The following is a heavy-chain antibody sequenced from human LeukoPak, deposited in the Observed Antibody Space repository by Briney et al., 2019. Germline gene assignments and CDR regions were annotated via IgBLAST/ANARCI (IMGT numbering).Heavy chain of an antibody. V-gene: IGHV3-23*01. CDR2: ISGSGGTT. Sequence: GGSLRLSCAASGFTFNSYAMSWVRQAPGKGLEWVSGISGSGGTTYYADSVKGRFTISRDNSKNTLYVQMNRVRAEDTAVYYCAKDPGYQVVYCFDYWGQGTLVTVSS. D-gene: IGHD2-2*01. CDR3: AKDPGYQVVYCFDY. J-gene: IGHJ4*02. CDR1: GFTFNSYA.